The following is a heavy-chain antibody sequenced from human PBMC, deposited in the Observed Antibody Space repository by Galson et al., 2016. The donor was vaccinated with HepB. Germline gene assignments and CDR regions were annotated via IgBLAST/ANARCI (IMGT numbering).Heavy chain of an antibody. V-gene: IGHV4-31*03. J-gene: IGHJ3*02. CDR3: ARAPGSFDI. CDR1: GDSLTRGSFY. Sequence: TLSLTCTVSGDSLTRGSFYWTWIRQLPGKGLEWIGYIYHSGNSHYNPSLKSRVTMSVDPSKHQFSLNLTSVTAADTAVYYCARAPGSFDIWGRGTMVTVSS. CDR2: IYHSGNS.